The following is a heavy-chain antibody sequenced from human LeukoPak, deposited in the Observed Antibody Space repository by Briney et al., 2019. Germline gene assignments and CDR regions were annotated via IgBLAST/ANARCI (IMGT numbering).Heavy chain of an antibody. Sequence: GGSLRLSCAACGFTFSSYGMHWVRQAPGKGLEWVAVISYDGSNKYYADSVKGRFTISRDNSKNTLYLQMNSLRAEDSGVYYCARDRVAVAGAGYYFDYWGPGTLVTVSS. CDR3: ARDRVAVAGAGYYFDY. D-gene: IGHD6-19*01. CDR2: ISYDGSNK. V-gene: IGHV3-30*03. J-gene: IGHJ4*02. CDR1: GFTFSSYG.